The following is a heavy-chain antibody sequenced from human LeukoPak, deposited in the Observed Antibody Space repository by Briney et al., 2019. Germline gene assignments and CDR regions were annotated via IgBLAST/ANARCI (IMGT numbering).Heavy chain of an antibody. Sequence: SETLSLTCPVYGGSFSGYYWSWIRQPPGKGLEWIGEINHSGSTNYNPSLKSRVTISVDTSKNQFSLKLSSVTAADTAVYYCARGPNTKRYCSGGSCYHDAFDIWGQGTMVTVSS. CDR3: ARGPNTKRYCSGGSCYHDAFDI. CDR1: GGSFSGYY. D-gene: IGHD2-15*01. J-gene: IGHJ3*02. V-gene: IGHV4-34*01. CDR2: INHSGST.